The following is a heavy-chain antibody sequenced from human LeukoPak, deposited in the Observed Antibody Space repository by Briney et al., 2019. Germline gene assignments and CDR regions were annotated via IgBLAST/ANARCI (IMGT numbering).Heavy chain of an antibody. V-gene: IGHV3-23*01. J-gene: IGHJ4*02. CDR3: AKRGAEVGATVAPADD. CDR2: ISHSGGST. CDR1: RYTFTRHG. Sequence: GGSLRLSCAASRYTFTRHGMNWVRQAPGKGLEWVSAISHSGGSTYYADSVKGRFTISRDSSKNTLYLQMNSLRAEDTAVYYCAKRGAEVGATVAPADDWGQGTLVTVSS. D-gene: IGHD1-26*01.